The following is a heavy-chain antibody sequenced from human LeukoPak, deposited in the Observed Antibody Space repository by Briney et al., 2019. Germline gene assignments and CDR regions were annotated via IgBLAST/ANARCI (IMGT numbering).Heavy chain of an antibody. CDR2: ICYDGSNR. J-gene: IGHJ4*02. CDR1: GFTFSSFG. V-gene: IGHV3-33*01. CDR3: ARSESSSSWYPLDY. Sequence: GRSPRPSCAASGFTFSSFGMHWVPEAPGKGLEWGAVICYDGSNRYYADSVKGRFTISRDNSKNTLYLQMNSLRAEDTAVYYCARSESSSSWYPLDYWGQGTLVTVSS. D-gene: IGHD6-13*01.